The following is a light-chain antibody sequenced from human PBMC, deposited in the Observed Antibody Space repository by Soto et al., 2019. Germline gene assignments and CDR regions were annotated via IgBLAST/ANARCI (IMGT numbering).Light chain of an antibody. CDR3: SSYTSSNTLVV. V-gene: IGLV2-14*01. Sequence: QSALTRPASVSGSPGQSITISCTGTSSDVGGYNYVSWYQQHPGKAPKLMIYEVSNRPSGVSNRFSGSKSGNTASLTISGLQAEDEADYYCSSYTSSNTLVVFGTGTKLTVL. CDR1: SSDVGGYNY. J-gene: IGLJ1*01. CDR2: EVS.